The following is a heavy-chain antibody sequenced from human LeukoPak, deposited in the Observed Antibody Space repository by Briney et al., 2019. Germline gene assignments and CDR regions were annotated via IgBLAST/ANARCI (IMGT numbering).Heavy chain of an antibody. CDR1: GYTFTDYY. D-gene: IGHD1-1*01. CDR2: VDPEDGET. J-gene: IGHJ4*02. CDR3: ATAEATTEIDY. V-gene: IGHV1-69-2*01. Sequence: ASVKISCKVSGYTFTDYYMHWVQQAPGKGLEWMGLVDPEDGETIYAEKLQGRVTITADTSTDTAYMELSSLRSEDTAVYYCATAEATTEIDYWGQGTLVTVSS.